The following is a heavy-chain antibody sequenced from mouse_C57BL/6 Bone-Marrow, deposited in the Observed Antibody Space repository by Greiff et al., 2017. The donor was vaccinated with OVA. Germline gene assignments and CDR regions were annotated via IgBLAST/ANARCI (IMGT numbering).Heavy chain of an antibody. V-gene: IGHV5-6*01. CDR1: GFTFSSYG. Sequence: EVQLVESGGDLVKPGGSLKLSCAASGFTFSSYGMSWVRQTPDKRLEWVATISSGGSYTYYPDSVKGRFTISRDNAKNTLYLQMSSLKSEDTAMYYCARPRSSYALDYWGQGTTLTVSS. J-gene: IGHJ2*01. CDR3: ARPRSSYALDY. CDR2: ISSGGSYT. D-gene: IGHD1-1*01.